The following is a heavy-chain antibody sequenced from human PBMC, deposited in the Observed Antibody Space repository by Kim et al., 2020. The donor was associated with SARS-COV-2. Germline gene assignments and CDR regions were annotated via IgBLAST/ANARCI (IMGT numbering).Heavy chain of an antibody. Sequence: GGSLRLSCAASGFTFSSYAMHWVRQAPGKGLEWVAVISYDGSNKYYADSVKGRFTISRDNSKNTLYLQMNSLRAEDTAVYYCARDSSGWIDYWGQGTLVTVSS. V-gene: IGHV3-30-3*01. CDR2: ISYDGSNK. D-gene: IGHD6-19*01. CDR3: ARDSSGWIDY. J-gene: IGHJ4*02. CDR1: GFTFSSYA.